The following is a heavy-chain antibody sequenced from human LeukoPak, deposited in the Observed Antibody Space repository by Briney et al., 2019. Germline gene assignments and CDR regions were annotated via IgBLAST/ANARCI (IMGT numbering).Heavy chain of an antibody. V-gene: IGHV4-30-2*01. CDR3: ARELRYCSGGSCYSGAFDI. CDR1: GGSISSGGYS. Sequence: SETLSLTCAVSGGSISSGGYSWSWIRQPPGKGLEWIGYIYHSGSTYYNPPLKSRVTISVDRSKNQFSLKLSSVTAADTAVYYCARELRYCSGGSCYSGAFDIWGQGTMVTVSS. J-gene: IGHJ3*02. D-gene: IGHD2-15*01. CDR2: IYHSGST.